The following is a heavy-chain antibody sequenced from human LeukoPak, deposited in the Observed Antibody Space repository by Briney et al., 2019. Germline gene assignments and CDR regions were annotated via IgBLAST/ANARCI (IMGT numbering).Heavy chain of an antibody. CDR3: ARDPSGYSSGWYGSRHDY. CDR1: GFNVSNNY. D-gene: IGHD6-19*01. V-gene: IGHV3-53*01. J-gene: IGHJ4*02. Sequence: GGSLRLSCVVSGFNVSNNYMSWVRQAPGKGLEWVSIIHSDGSTYYADSVKGRFTISRDNSKNTVYLQMNSLRAEGTAVYYCARDPSGYSSGWYGSRHDYWGQGTLVTVSS. CDR2: IHSDGST.